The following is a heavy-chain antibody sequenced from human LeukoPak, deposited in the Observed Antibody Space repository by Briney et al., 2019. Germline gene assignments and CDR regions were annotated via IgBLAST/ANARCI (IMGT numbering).Heavy chain of an antibody. CDR1: GYTFTGYY. V-gene: IGHV1-2*02. Sequence: ASVKVSCKASGYTFTGYYMHWVRQAPGQGLEWMGWINPNSVGTNYAQKFQGRVTMTRETSISTAYMELSRLRSDDTAVYYCARSISGWYRWFDPWGQGTLVTVSS. CDR2: INPNSVGT. CDR3: ARSISGWYRWFDP. J-gene: IGHJ5*02. D-gene: IGHD6-19*01.